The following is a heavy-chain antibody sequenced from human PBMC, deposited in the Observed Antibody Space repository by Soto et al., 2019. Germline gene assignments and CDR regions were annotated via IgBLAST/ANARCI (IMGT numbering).Heavy chain of an antibody. J-gene: IGHJ4*02. CDR1: GFTFSSYA. V-gene: IGHV3-23*01. D-gene: IGHD5-12*01. CDR3: AKRGDDQGYSGYDGGFDY. Sequence: GGSLRLSCAASGFTFSSYAMSWVRQAPGKGLEWVSAISGSGGSTYYADSVKGRFTISRDNSKNTLYLQMNSLRAEDTAVYYCAKRGDDQGYSGYDGGFDYWGQGTLVTVSS. CDR2: ISGSGGST.